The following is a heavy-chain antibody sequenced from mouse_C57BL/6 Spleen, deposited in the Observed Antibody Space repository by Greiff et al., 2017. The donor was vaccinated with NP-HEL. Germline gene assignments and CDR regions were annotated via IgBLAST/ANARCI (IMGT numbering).Heavy chain of an antibody. D-gene: IGHD1-1*01. V-gene: IGHV5-16*01. CDR1: GFTFSDYY. CDR3: ARRGGSSGDYAMDY. J-gene: IGHJ4*01. Sequence: DVKLVESEGGLVQPGSSMKLSCTASGFTFSDYYMAWVRQVPEKGLEWVANINYDGSSTYYLDSLKSRFIISRDNAKNILYLQMSSLKSEDTATYYCARRGGSSGDYAMDYWGQGTSVTVSS. CDR2: INYDGSST.